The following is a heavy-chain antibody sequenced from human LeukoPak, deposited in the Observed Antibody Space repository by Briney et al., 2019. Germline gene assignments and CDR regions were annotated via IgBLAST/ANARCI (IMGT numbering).Heavy chain of an antibody. D-gene: IGHD6-13*01. CDR1: GFTVSSNY. Sequence: PGGSLRLSCAASGFTVSSNYMSWVRQAPGKGLEWVSIIYSGGSTYYADSVKGRFTISRDNSKNTLYLQVNSLRAEDTAVYYCATAKQQPNWFDPWGQGTLVTVSS. J-gene: IGHJ5*02. V-gene: IGHV3-53*01. CDR3: ATAKQQPNWFDP. CDR2: IYSGGST.